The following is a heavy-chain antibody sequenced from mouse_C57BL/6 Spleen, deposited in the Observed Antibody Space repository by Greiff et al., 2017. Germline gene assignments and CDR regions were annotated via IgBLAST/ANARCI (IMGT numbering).Heavy chain of an antibody. V-gene: IGHV5-12*01. J-gene: IGHJ3*01. CDR1: GFTFSDYY. CDR3: ARPLYYGNYWFAY. Sequence: EVHLVESGGGLVQPGGSLKLSCAASGFTFSDYYMYWVRQTPEKRLEWVAYISNGGGSTYYPDTVKGRFTISRDNAKNTLYLQMSRLKSEDTAMYYCARPLYYGNYWFAYWGQGTLVTVSA. CDR2: ISNGGGST. D-gene: IGHD2-1*01.